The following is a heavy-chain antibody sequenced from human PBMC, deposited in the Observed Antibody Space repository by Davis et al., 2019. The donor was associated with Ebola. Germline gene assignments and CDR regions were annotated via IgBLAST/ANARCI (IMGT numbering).Heavy chain of an antibody. J-gene: IGHJ6*02. CDR2: TYYRSKWYN. V-gene: IGHV6-1*01. Sequence: HSQTLSLTCAISGDSVSSNSAAWNWIRQSPSRGLEWLGRTYYRSKWYNDYAVSVKSRITINPDTSKNQFSLQLNSVTPEDTAVYYCARDRPIDSSGWYYYYYYGMDVWGQGTTVTVS. CDR1: GDSVSSNSAA. D-gene: IGHD6-19*01. CDR3: ARDRPIDSSGWYYYYYYGMDV.